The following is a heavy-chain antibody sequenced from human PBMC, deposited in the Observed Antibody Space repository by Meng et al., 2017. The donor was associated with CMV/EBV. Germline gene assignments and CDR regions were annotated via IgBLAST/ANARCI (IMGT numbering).Heavy chain of an antibody. J-gene: IGHJ6*02. Sequence: SETLSLTCTVSGGSISSSSYYWGWIRQPPGKGLEWIGSIYYSGSTYYNPSLKSRVTISVDRSKNQFSLNLSSVTAADTAVYYCARGNSYASSGYYYGGMDVWGQGTTVTVSS. V-gene: IGHV4-39*07. D-gene: IGHD3-22*01. CDR3: ARGNSYASSGYYYGGMDV. CDR1: GGSISSSSYY. CDR2: IYYSGST.